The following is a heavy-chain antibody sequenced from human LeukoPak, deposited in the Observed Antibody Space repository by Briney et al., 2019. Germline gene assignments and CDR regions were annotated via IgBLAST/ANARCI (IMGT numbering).Heavy chain of an antibody. Sequence: GGSLRLSCAASGFTFSRYWMNWVRQAPGKGLEWVANIKQDGSEKYYVDSVKGRFTISRDNAKNSLYLQMNSLRAEDTALYYCARDGSGTYGHYYYGMDVWGQGTTVTVSS. V-gene: IGHV3-7*01. D-gene: IGHD1-26*01. CDR2: IKQDGSEK. CDR3: ARDGSGTYGHYYYGMDV. J-gene: IGHJ6*02. CDR1: GFTFSRYW.